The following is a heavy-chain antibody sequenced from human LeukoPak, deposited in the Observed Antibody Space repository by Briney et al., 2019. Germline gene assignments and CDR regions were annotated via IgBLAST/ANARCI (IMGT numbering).Heavy chain of an antibody. CDR3: ARKGGSSGGYYYYMDV. CDR1: GGSISSSSYY. Sequence: SETLSLTCTVSGGSISSSSYYWGWIRQPPGKGLEWIGSIYYSGSTYYNPSLKSRVTISVDTSKNQFSLKLSSVTAADTAVYYCARKGGSSGGYYYYMDVWGKGTTVTVSS. CDR2: IYYSGST. D-gene: IGHD6-6*01. J-gene: IGHJ6*03. V-gene: IGHV4-39*07.